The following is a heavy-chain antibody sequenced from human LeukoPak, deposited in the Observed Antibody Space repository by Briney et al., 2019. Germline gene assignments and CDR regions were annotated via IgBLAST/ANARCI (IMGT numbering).Heavy chain of an antibody. CDR2: ISPIFGTA. D-gene: IGHD6-19*01. V-gene: IGHV1-18*01. CDR3: AKSVAGTDYYYYMDV. CDR1: GYTFTSYG. Sequence: ASVKVSCKASGYTFTSYGISWVRQAPGQGLEWMGGISPIFGTANYAQKLQGRVTMTTDTSTSTAYMELRSLRSDDTAVYYCAKSVAGTDYYYYMDVWGKGTTVTISS. J-gene: IGHJ6*03.